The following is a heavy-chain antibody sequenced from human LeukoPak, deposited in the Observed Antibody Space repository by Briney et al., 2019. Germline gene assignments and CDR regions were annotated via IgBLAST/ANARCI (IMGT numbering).Heavy chain of an antibody. CDR1: GFTFSSYW. CDR2: IKQDGSEK. CDR3: ARDTEYYDFWSGYYKRGSIDY. Sequence: GGSLRLSCAASGFTFSSYWMSWVRQAPGKGLEWVANIKQDGSEKYYVDSVKGRFTISRDDGKNSLYLQMNSLRVEDTAVYYCARDTEYYDFWSGYYKRGSIDYWGQGTLVTVSS. V-gene: IGHV3-7*01. J-gene: IGHJ4*02. D-gene: IGHD3-3*01.